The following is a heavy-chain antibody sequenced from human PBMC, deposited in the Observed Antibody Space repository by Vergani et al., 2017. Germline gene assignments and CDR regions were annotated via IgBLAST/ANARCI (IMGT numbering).Heavy chain of an antibody. D-gene: IGHD3-10*01. V-gene: IGHV3-49*03. Sequence: EVQLVESGGDLVQPGRSLRLSCTASGFTFGYYAMDWFRQAPGQGLEWVGGIRSKAYGEATIYAAAGKGRFTISRDDSKSIAYLQMNNLQTEDTAMYYCDRDPVTMLRGSDARDIWGQGTMVTVSS. CDR2: IRSKAYGEAT. CDR1: GFTFGYYA. J-gene: IGHJ3*02. CDR3: DRDPVTMLRGSDARDI.